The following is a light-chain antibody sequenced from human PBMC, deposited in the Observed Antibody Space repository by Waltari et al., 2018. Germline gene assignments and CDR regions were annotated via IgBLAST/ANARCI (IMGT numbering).Light chain of an antibody. CDR3: QQYYSTAT. CDR1: QGITYS. V-gene: IGKV1-NL1*01. Sequence: DIQLTQSPSSLSASVGDRVTITCRASQGITYSLAWYQQKPGKAPKLLLYAASRLESGVPLRFSGSGSGTGYTLTISSLQPEDFATYYCQQYYSTATFGGGTKVEIK. CDR2: AAS. J-gene: IGKJ4*01.